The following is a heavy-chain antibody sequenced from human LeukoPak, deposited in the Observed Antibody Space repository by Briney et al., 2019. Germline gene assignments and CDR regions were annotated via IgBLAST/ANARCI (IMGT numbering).Heavy chain of an antibody. D-gene: IGHD1-7*01. V-gene: IGHV4-39*02. J-gene: IGHJ4*02. CDR3: VRDTGNFEIDY. CDR2: VHSNGKT. Sequence: ETLSLTCSVSGGSIASGNYYWGWVRQSPGKGLDWIGSVHSNGKTYYNLSLNNRVTISADTSMKQFSLRLSPVTAADTAVYFCVRDTGNFEIDYWGQGTLVTVSS. CDR1: GGSIASGNYY.